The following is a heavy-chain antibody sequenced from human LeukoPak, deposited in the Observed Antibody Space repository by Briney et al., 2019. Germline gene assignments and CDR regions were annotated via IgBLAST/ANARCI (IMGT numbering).Heavy chain of an antibody. CDR1: GFTFSNFG. CDR2: IGNDGRNK. D-gene: IGHD1-26*01. Sequence: PGGSLRLSCAALGFTFSNFGMHWVRQAPGKGLEWVTFIGNDGRNKKYGDSVKGRFTISRDNSKNTLSLQLSGLRGEDTAVYYCARGPERARVGITNYYYHYMDVWGTGTMVTISS. V-gene: IGHV3-30*02. CDR3: ARGPERARVGITNYYYHYMDV. J-gene: IGHJ6*03.